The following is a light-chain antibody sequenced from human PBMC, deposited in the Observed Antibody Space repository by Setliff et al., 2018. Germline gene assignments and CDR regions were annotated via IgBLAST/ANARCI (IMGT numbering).Light chain of an antibody. CDR2: EVN. CDR3: LSYTTGDTVV. Sequence: QSVLAQPASVSGSPGQSITISCTGSSSDVGAYNYVSWCQQHPGKAPKLLILEVNKRPSGVSNRFSGSKAGNTASLTISGLQAEDEADYYCLSYTTGDTVVFGTGTKVTVL. J-gene: IGLJ1*01. V-gene: IGLV2-14*01. CDR1: SSDVGAYNY.